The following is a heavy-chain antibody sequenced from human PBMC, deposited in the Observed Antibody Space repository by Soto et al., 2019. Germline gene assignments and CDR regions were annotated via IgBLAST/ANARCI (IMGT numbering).Heavy chain of an antibody. CDR1: GFTFSHYA. CDR3: AKDGSPNFDY. J-gene: IGHJ4*02. CDR2: MSYDGSNE. Sequence: QVQLVESGGGVVQPGRSLRLSCAASGFTFSHYAMHWVRQAPGKGLEWVALMSYDGSNEYYADSVKGRFTISRDNSKNTLYLQMNRLRAEDTAVYYSAKDGSPNFDYWGQGALVTVSS. V-gene: IGHV3-30*18. D-gene: IGHD1-26*01.